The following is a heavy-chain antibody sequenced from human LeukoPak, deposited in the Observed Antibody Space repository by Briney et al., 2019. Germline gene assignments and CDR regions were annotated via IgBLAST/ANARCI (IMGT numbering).Heavy chain of an antibody. D-gene: IGHD4-17*01. CDR2: INPNSGGT. Sequence: ASAKVSCKASGYTFTGHYMHWVRQAPGQGLEWMGRINPNSGGTNYAQKFQGRVTMTRDTSISTAYMELSRLRSDDTAVYYCARESTVTTFSLYYYMDVWGKGTTVTVSS. V-gene: IGHV1-2*06. J-gene: IGHJ6*03. CDR3: ARESTVTTFSLYYYMDV. CDR1: GYTFTGHY.